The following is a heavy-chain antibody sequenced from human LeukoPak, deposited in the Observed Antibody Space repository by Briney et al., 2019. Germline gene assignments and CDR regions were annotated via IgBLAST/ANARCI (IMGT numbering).Heavy chain of an antibody. J-gene: IGHJ4*02. Sequence: SETLSLTCAVYGGSFSGYYWSWIRQPPGKGLEWIGEINHSGSTNYNPSLKSRVTISVDTSKNQFSLKLSSVTAADTAVYYCATACITMVRAGTNYVDYWGQGTLVTVSS. CDR1: GGSFSGYY. D-gene: IGHD3-10*01. CDR3: ATACITMVRAGTNYVDY. CDR2: INHSGST. V-gene: IGHV4-34*01.